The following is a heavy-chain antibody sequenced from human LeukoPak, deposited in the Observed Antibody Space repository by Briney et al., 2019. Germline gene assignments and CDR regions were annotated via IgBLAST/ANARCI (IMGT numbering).Heavy chain of an antibody. Sequence: GGSLRLSCAASGFTFSDHYMDWVRQAPGKWLEWVGRTRNKANSYTTEYAASVKGRFTISRDDSKNSLYLQMNSLKTEDTAVYYCARGTYYGSGSHIDYWGQGTLVTVSS. CDR1: GFTFSDHY. CDR3: ARGTYYGSGSHIDY. J-gene: IGHJ4*02. D-gene: IGHD3-10*01. V-gene: IGHV3-72*01. CDR2: TRNKANSYTT.